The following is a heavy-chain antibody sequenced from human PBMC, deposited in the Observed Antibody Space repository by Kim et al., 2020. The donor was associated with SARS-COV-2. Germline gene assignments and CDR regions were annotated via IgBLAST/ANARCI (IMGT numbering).Heavy chain of an antibody. CDR2: ISGSGGST. CDR3: ARYLGYCGGGSCYSAYYYYGMDV. V-gene: IGHV3-23*01. Sequence: GGSLRLSCAASGFTLSSYAMSWVRQAPGKGLEGVSVISGSGGSTYYADSVKGRFTISRDNSKNTLYLQMNSLRAEDTAVYYCARYLGYCGGGSCYSAYYYYGMDVWGQGTTVTVSS. J-gene: IGHJ6*02. CDR1: GFTLSSYA. D-gene: IGHD2-15*01.